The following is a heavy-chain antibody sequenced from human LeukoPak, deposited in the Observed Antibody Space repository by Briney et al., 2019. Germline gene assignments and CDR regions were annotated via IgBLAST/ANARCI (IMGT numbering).Heavy chain of an antibody. CDR1: GYNFTKFW. Sequence: GESLKISCKGSGYNFTKFWLGWVRQMPGKGLEWMGIIYPGDSDTRYSPSFQGQVTISADKSISTAYLQWSSLKASDTAMYYCARQGGYSSGWSDYWGQGTLVTVSS. D-gene: IGHD6-19*01. V-gene: IGHV5-51*01. CDR2: IYPGDSDT. CDR3: ARQGGYSSGWSDY. J-gene: IGHJ4*02.